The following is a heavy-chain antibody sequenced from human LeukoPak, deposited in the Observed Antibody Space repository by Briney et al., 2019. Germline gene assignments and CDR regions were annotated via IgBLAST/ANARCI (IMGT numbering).Heavy chain of an antibody. Sequence: PSETLSLTCTVSGGPISSGSYYWSWIRQPAGKGLEWIGRIYTSGSTNYNPSLKSRVTISVDTSKNQFSLKLSSVTAADTAVYYCARESGYDYSYYYYMDVWGKGTTVTISS. V-gene: IGHV4-61*02. CDR1: GGPISSGSYY. CDR2: IYTSGST. D-gene: IGHD5-12*01. J-gene: IGHJ6*03. CDR3: ARESGYDYSYYYYMDV.